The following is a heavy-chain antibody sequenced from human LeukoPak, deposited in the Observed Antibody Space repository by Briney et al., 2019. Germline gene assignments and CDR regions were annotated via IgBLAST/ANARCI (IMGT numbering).Heavy chain of an antibody. CDR2: ISSSGSTI. Sequence: GGSLRLSCARSGFSFIGYTLNWVRQAPGKGLEWVSYISSSGSTIYYADSVKGRFTISRDNAKNSLYLQMNSLRAEDTAVYYCAREYSSSWSNAFDIWGQGTMVTVSS. CDR1: GFSFIGYT. CDR3: AREYSSSWSNAFDI. D-gene: IGHD6-13*01. J-gene: IGHJ3*02. V-gene: IGHV3-48*04.